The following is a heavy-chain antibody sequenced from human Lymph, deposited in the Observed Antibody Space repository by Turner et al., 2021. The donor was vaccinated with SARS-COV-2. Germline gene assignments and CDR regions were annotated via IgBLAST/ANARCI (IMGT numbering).Heavy chain of an antibody. J-gene: IGHJ4*02. D-gene: IGHD4-17*01. CDR3: ARDIPTTADYFDY. Sequence: EVQLVESGGGLVKPGGSLRHSCAASGFTFSTYSMNWVRQAPVKGLEWISSISSSSSYIYYADSVKGRFTISRDDAKNSLYLQMNSLRAEDTAVYYCARDIPTTADYFDYWGQGTLVTVSS. CDR2: ISSSSSYI. V-gene: IGHV3-21*01. CDR1: GFTFSTYS.